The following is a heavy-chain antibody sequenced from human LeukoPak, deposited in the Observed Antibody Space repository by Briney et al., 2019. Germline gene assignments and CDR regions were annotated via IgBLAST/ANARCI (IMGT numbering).Heavy chain of an antibody. Sequence: GGSLRLSCAASRFTFSNFGMSWVRQAPGKGLEWVSTISGSGDTTYYADSVKGRFTISRDNSKNTLYLQMNSLRGDDTAVYYCANKLTFGGVIADYWGQGTLVTVSS. CDR3: ANKLTFGGVIADY. J-gene: IGHJ4*02. D-gene: IGHD3-16*02. CDR2: ISGSGDTT. V-gene: IGHV3-23*01. CDR1: RFTFSNFG.